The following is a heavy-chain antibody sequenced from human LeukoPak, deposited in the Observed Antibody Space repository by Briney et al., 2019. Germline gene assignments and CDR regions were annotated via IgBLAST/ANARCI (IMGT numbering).Heavy chain of an antibody. CDR2: INWNGGST. D-gene: IGHD2-2*01. CDR3: ARGDCSSTSCYGSYYYYYYMDV. CDR1: GFTFDDYG. J-gene: IGHJ6*03. Sequence: GGSLRLSCAASGFTFDDYGMSWVRQAPGKGLEWVSGINWNGGSTGYADSVKGRFTISRDNAKNSLYLQMNSLRAEDTALYYCARGDCSSTSCYGSYYYYYYMDVWGKETTVTVSS. V-gene: IGHV3-20*04.